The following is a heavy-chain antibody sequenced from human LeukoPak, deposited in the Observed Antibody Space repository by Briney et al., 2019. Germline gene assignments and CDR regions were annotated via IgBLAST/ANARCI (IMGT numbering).Heavy chain of an antibody. Sequence: GASVKVSCKASGYTFTSYYMHWVRQAPGQGLEWMGIINPSGGSTSYAQKFQGRVTMTRDTSTSTVYMELSSLRSEDTAVYYCARDVLPLVQLERLGYCSGGSCYSTTYWGQGTLVTVSS. D-gene: IGHD2-15*01. CDR3: ARDVLPLVQLERLGYCSGGSCYSTTY. J-gene: IGHJ4*02. CDR2: INPSGGST. CDR1: GYTFTSYY. V-gene: IGHV1-46*01.